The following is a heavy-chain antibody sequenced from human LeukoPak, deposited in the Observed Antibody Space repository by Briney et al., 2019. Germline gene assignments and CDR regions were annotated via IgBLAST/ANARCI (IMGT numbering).Heavy chain of an antibody. CDR3: ARGGTMVRGVITRFYY. V-gene: IGHV4-59*01. CDR1: GGSISSYY. D-gene: IGHD3-10*01. CDR2: IYYSGST. J-gene: IGHJ4*02. Sequence: SETLSLTCTVSGGSISSYYWSWIRQPPGKGLEWIGYIYYSGSTNYNPSLKSRVTISVDTSKNQFSLKLSSVTAADTAVYYCARGGTMVRGVITRFYYWGQGTLVTVSS.